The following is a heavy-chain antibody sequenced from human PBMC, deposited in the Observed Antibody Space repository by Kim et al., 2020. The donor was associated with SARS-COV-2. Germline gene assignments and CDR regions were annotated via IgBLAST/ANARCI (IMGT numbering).Heavy chain of an antibody. D-gene: IGHD2-2*01. V-gene: IGHV3-15*01. CDR1: GFTFSNAW. CDR2: IKSKTDGGTT. Sequence: GGSLRLSCAASGFTFSNAWMSWVRQAPGKGLEWVGRIKSKTDGGTTDYAAPVKGRFTISRDDSKNTLYLQMNSLKTEDTAVYYCTTDPSYYCSSTSSPEGHYDYYYYMDVWGKGTTVTVSS. J-gene: IGHJ6*03. CDR3: TTDPSYYCSSTSSPEGHYDYYYYMDV.